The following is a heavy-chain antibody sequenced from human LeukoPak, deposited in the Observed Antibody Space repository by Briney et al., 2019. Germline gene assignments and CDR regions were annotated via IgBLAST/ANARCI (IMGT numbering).Heavy chain of an antibody. CDR1: GGSISGSSYY. Sequence: SETLSLTCTVSGGSISGSSYYWGWIRQPPGKGLEWIGSIYYSGSTYYNPSLKSRVTISVDTSKNQFSLKLSSVTAADTAVYYCARNDFVLMVYGGWLLDYWGQGTLVTVSS. CDR3: ARNDFVLMVYGGWLLDY. V-gene: IGHV4-39*01. CDR2: IYYSGST. J-gene: IGHJ4*02. D-gene: IGHD2-8*01.